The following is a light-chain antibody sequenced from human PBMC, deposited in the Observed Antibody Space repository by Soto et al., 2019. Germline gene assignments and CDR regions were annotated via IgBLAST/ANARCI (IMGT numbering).Light chain of an antibody. CDR2: DVT. CDR1: SSDVGGYHY. Sequence: QSALTQPASVSGSPGQSITISCTGTSSDVGGYHYVSWYQQHPGKAPKLMIYDVTDRPSGVSNRFSGSKSGNTASLTISGLQPEDEADYYCSSYTGTSVVFGGGTKLTVL. J-gene: IGLJ3*02. CDR3: SSYTGTSVV. V-gene: IGLV2-14*03.